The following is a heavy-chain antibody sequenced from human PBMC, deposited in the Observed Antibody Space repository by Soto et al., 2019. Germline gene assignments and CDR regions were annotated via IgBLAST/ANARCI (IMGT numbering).Heavy chain of an antibody. Sequence: PGGSLRLSWAASGCNCVHFWRHWIRQTTGKGPEWVSGISWNSASIGYADSVKGRFTISRDNAKKSLYLQMNSLKAEDTAVYFCAKDFTTMVRMCDYWGQGTLVTVSS. CDR2: ISWNSASI. V-gene: IGHV3-9*01. CDR1: GCNCVHFW. CDR3: AKDFTTMVRMCDY. J-gene: IGHJ4*02. D-gene: IGHD5-18*01.